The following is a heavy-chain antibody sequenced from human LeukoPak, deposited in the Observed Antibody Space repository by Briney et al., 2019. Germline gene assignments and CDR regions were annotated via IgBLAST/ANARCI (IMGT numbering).Heavy chain of an antibody. CDR3: ARDRAAAGTWWFDP. CDR1: GGSISSSSYY. CDR2: IYTSGST. Sequence: PSETLSLTCTVSGGSISSSSYYWGWIRQPPGKGLEWIGRIYTSGSTNYNPSLKSRVTISVDTSKNQFSLKLSSVTAADTAVYYCARDRAAAGTWWFDPWGQGTLVTVSS. J-gene: IGHJ5*02. V-gene: IGHV4-39*07. D-gene: IGHD6-13*01.